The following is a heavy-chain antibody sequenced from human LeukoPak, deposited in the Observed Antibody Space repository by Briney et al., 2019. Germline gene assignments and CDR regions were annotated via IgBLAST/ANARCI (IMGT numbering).Heavy chain of an antibody. J-gene: IGHJ4*02. V-gene: IGHV1-2*02. Sequence: GASVKVSCKASGYTFTGYYMHWVRQAPGQGLEWMGWINPNSGGTNYAQKFQGRVTMTRDTSISTAYMELSRLRSDDTAVYYCARDGDYYDSSGYYYPDYWGQGTLVTVSS. CDR1: GYTFTGYY. CDR3: ARDGDYYDSSGYYYPDY. D-gene: IGHD3-22*01. CDR2: INPNSGGT.